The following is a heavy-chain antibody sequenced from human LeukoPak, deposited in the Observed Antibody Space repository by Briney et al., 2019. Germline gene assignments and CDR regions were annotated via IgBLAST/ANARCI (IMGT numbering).Heavy chain of an antibody. V-gene: IGHV3-30*02. J-gene: IGHJ4*02. D-gene: IGHD3-22*01. CDR2: IRYDGSNK. CDR1: GFTFDDYG. CDR3: ARGQPSRGRYYYDSSGYSDY. Sequence: GGSLRLSCATSGFTFDDYGMHWVRQAPGKGLEWVAFIRYDGSNKYYADSVKGRFTISRDNSKNTLYLHVNSLRPEDTAVYYCARGQPSRGRYYYDSSGYSDYWGQGTLVTVSS.